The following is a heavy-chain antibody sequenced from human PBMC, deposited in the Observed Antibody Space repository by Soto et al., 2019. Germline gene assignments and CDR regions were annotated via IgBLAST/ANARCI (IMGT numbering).Heavy chain of an antibody. CDR2: IYYSGST. CDR1: XGXXXXXXXX. J-gene: IGHJ6*02. Sequence: EXXXLTCTVXXGXXXXXXXXXXWIRQXPGKGLEWIGSIYYSGSTYYNPSLKSRVTISVDTSKNQFSLKLSSVTAADTAVYYCAGLDGGDSSGYYHYYYYGMDVWGQGTTVTVSS. CDR3: AGLDGGDSSGYYHYYYYGMDV. V-gene: IGHV4-39*01. D-gene: IGHD3-22*01.